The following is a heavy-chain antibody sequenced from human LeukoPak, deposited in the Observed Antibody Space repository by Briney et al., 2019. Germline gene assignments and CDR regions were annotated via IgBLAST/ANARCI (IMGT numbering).Heavy chain of an antibody. J-gene: IGHJ4*02. CDR1: GGSFSNYY. CDR2: TNHSGST. D-gene: IGHD6-19*01. V-gene: IGHV4-34*01. CDR3: ARPLSVAGYFDY. Sequence: SETLSLTCAVYGGSFSNYYWSWIRQPPGKGLEWIGETNHSGSTKYNPSLKSRVTISVDTSKNQFSLKLSSVTAADTAVYYCARPLSVAGYFDYWGQGTLVTVSS.